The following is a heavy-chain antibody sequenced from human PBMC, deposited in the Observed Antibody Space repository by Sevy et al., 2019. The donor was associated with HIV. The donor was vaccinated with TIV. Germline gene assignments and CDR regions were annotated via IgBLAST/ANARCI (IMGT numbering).Heavy chain of an antibody. Sequence: GGSLRLSCAASGFTFSSYWMSWVRQAPGKGLEWVANIKQDGSEKYYVDSVKGRCTISRDNAKNSLYLQMNSLRAEDTAVYYCARGDYYDSSGYYYRSIYFDYWGQGTLVTVSS. V-gene: IGHV3-7*01. J-gene: IGHJ4*02. D-gene: IGHD3-22*01. CDR1: GFTFSSYW. CDR3: ARGDYYDSSGYYYRSIYFDY. CDR2: IKQDGSEK.